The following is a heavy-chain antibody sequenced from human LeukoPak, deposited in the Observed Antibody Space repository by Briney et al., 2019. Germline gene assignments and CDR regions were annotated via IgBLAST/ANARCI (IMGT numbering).Heavy chain of an antibody. D-gene: IGHD3-10*01. CDR2: IHSGGST. V-gene: IGHV3-66*01. J-gene: IGHJ1*01. CDR1: GLTVSSSY. CDR3: ARDTDYYGSGRHGYFDH. Sequence: PGGSLRLSCAASGLTVSSSYMSWVRRAPVKGLEWVSVIHSGGSTYYADSVKGRFISSRDNSKNTLYLQMNSLRAEDTAVYYCARDTDYYGSGRHGYFDHWGQGTLVTVSS.